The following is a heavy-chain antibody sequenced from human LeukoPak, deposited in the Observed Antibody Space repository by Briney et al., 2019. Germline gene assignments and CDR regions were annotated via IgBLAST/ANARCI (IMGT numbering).Heavy chain of an antibody. Sequence: GGSLRLSCAASGFTFSVYWMSWVRQAPGKGLEWVANIKQDGSEKYYVDSVKGRFTISRDNAKNSLYLQMNSLRAEDTAVYYCARGTMVRGYEYYYYYYYMDVWGKGTTVTISS. CDR1: GFTFSVYW. J-gene: IGHJ6*03. CDR2: IKQDGSEK. CDR3: ARGTMVRGYEYYYYYYYMDV. D-gene: IGHD3-10*01. V-gene: IGHV3-7*03.